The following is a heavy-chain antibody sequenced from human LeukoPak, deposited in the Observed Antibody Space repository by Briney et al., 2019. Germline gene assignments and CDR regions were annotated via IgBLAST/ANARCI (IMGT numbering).Heavy chain of an antibody. J-gene: IGHJ5*01. V-gene: IGHV3-23*01. CDR1: GFAFNTYY. D-gene: IGHD1-1*01. Sequence: PGGSLRLSCAASGFAFNTYYMHWVRQAPGKGLVWVSTIRANGGGTHYAESLRGRFTISRDNSKSTVYLQMNSLSAEDTAIYYCSKGQELDDGVFESWGRGTLVTVSS. CDR3: SKGQELDDGVFES. CDR2: IRANGGGT.